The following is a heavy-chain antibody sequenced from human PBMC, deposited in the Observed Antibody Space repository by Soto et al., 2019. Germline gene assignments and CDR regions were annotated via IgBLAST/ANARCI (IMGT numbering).Heavy chain of an antibody. D-gene: IGHD3-22*01. V-gene: IGHV5-51*01. CDR3: ARKDVPSIVTPGSDFDY. J-gene: IGHJ4*02. CDR2: IHPGDSDT. CDR1: GYSFSRHW. Sequence: PGESLKISCKGSGYSFSRHWIAWVRQMPGKGLEWMGIIHPGDSDTRYSPSFQGQVTISADKSLSAAYLQWSSLRTSDTATYFCARKDVPSIVTPGSDFDYWGQGTQVTVSS.